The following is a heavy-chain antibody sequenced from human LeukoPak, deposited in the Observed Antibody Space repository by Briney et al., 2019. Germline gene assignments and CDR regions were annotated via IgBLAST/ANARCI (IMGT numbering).Heavy chain of an antibody. CDR3: AREGYGDYHI. D-gene: IGHD4-17*01. J-gene: IGHJ3*02. Sequence: GGSLRLSCAVSVLPFSNHWMTWVRQAPGKGLERVANINQDGSEKYYVDSVKGRFSISRDNAKSSLYLQMNSLRVEDTAMYFCAREGYGDYHIWGQGTMVTVSS. CDR2: INQDGSEK. V-gene: IGHV3-7*01. CDR1: VLPFSNHW.